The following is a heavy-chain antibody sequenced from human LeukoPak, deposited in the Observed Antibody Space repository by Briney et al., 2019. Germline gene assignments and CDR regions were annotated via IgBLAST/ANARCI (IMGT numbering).Heavy chain of an antibody. CDR1: GYTFTSYG. J-gene: IGHJ6*03. V-gene: IGHV1-69*13. CDR3: ARGTMVRGYYMDV. Sequence: SVKVSCKASGYTFTSYGISWVRQAPGQGLEWMGGIIPIFGTANYAQKFQGRVTITADESTSTAYMELSSLRSEDTAVYYCARGTMVRGYYMDVWGKGTTVTISS. CDR2: IIPIFGTA. D-gene: IGHD3-10*01.